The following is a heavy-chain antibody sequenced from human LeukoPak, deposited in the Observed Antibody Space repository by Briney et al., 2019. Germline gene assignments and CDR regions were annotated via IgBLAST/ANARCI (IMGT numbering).Heavy chain of an antibody. Sequence: GGSLRLSCAVSGFTFRTYGMHWVRQAPGKGLERVAVIWYDGSNKDYVDSVKGRFTISRDNFKNTLYLQMNSLRVEDTAVYYCARGLSSGELLQYYFDYWGQGTLVTVSS. CDR1: GFTFRTYG. J-gene: IGHJ4*02. D-gene: IGHD3-10*01. CDR2: IWYDGSNK. CDR3: ARGLSSGELLQYYFDY. V-gene: IGHV3-33*01.